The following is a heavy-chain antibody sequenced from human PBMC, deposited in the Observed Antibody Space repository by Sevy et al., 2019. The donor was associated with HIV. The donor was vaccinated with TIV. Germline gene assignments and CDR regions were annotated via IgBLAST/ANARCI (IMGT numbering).Heavy chain of an antibody. D-gene: IGHD3-3*01. V-gene: IGHV4-39*01. CDR3: AKIYDY. CDR2: IFPTGKT. J-gene: IGHJ4*02. CDR1: GGSISKIGNY. Sequence: ETLSLTCSVSGGSISKIGNYWGWVRQPPGERLEWIGDIFPTGKTNYNPSLKSRVTISLDTSKNQFSLKLSSVTAADTAVYYCAKIYDYWGPGALVTVSS.